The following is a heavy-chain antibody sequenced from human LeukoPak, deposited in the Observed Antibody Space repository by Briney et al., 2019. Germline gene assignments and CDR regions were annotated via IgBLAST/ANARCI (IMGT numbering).Heavy chain of an antibody. CDR1: GYTFTSYY. CDR2: INPSGGST. D-gene: IGHD2-15*01. V-gene: IGHV1-46*01. Sequence: ASVKVSCKASGYTFTSYYMHWVRQAPGLGLEWMGIINPSGGSTSYAQKFQGRVTMTRDTSTSTVYMELSSLRSEDTAVYYCAKAPAYRYCSGGSCYPAYWGQGTLVTVSS. CDR3: AKAPAYRYCSGGSCYPAY. J-gene: IGHJ4*02.